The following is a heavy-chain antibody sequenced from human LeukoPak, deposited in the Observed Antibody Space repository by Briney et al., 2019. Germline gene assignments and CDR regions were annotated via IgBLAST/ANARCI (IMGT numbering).Heavy chain of an antibody. V-gene: IGHV3-48*03. Sequence: GGSLRLSCAASGFIFSSYEMNWVRQAPGKGLEWVSYISSSGSTIYYSDSVKGRSTISRDNAKNSLYLQMNRLRAEATAVYYCARVPYWGQGTLVTVSS. CDR1: GFIFSSYE. J-gene: IGHJ4*02. CDR3: ARVPY. CDR2: ISSSGSTI.